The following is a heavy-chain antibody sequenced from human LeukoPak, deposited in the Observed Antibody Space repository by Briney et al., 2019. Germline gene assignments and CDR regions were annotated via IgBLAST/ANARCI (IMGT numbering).Heavy chain of an antibody. Sequence: SETLSLTCAVSGGSISSGGYSWSWIRQPPGKGLEWIGYIYHSGSTYYNPSLKSRVTISVDRSKNQFSLKLSSVTAADTAVYYCARGRDGYKYNAFDIWGQGTMVTVSS. CDR2: IYHSGST. J-gene: IGHJ3*02. CDR3: ARGRDGYKYNAFDI. CDR1: GGSISSGGYS. V-gene: IGHV4-30-2*01. D-gene: IGHD5-24*01.